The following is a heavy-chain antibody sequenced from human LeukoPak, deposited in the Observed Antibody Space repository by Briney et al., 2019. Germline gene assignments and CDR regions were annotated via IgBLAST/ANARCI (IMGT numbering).Heavy chain of an antibody. D-gene: IGHD3-9*01. Sequence: GASAKGYCKASGYTFTSYAMNWVPQAPGQVLYWIKCTNTNTGNPSYAQGFTGRFVFSLDTSVSTAYLQISSLKAEDTAVYYCVREDYDILTGYSELGGWGQGTLVTVSS. CDR2: TNTNTGNP. CDR3: VREDYDILTGYSELGG. V-gene: IGHV7-4-1*02. J-gene: IGHJ4*02. CDR1: GYTFTSYA.